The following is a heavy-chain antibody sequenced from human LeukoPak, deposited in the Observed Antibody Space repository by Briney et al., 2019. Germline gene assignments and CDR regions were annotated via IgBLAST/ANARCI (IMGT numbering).Heavy chain of an antibody. Sequence: ASVKVSCKASGYTFTSYGIGWVRQAPGQGLEWMGWINPNSGGTNYAQKLQGRGTMTTHTSTSAAYMELRSLRSDDTAVYYCARDQYYDSKGWFDPWGQGTLVTVSS. CDR2: INPNSGGT. D-gene: IGHD3-22*01. J-gene: IGHJ5*02. V-gene: IGHV1-18*01. CDR1: GYTFTSYG. CDR3: ARDQYYDSKGWFDP.